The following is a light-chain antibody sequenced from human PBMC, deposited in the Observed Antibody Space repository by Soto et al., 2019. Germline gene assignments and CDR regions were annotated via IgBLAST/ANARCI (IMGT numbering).Light chain of an antibody. Sequence: QSALTQPASVSGSPGQSITISCTGTSSDVGGYNYVSWYQQHPGKAPKLMIYEVSNRPSGVSNRFSGSKSGNTASLTISGLQAEDEADYYCSSYAGSNNPYVFGTGTKVT. CDR2: EVS. CDR3: SSYAGSNNPYV. CDR1: SSDVGGYNY. J-gene: IGLJ1*01. V-gene: IGLV2-14*01.